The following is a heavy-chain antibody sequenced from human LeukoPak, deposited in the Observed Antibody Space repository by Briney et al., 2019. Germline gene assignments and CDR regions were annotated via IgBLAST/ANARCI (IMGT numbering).Heavy chain of an antibody. D-gene: IGHD6-19*01. CDR1: GGSISSSSYY. V-gene: IGHV4-39*07. Sequence: SETLSLTCTVSGGSISSSSYYWGWIRQPPGKGLEWIGSIYYSGSTYCNPSLKSRVTISVDTSKNQFSLKLSSVTAADTAVYYCARASTRSAEFDYWGQGTLVTVSS. CDR3: ARASTRSAEFDY. CDR2: IYYSGST. J-gene: IGHJ4*02.